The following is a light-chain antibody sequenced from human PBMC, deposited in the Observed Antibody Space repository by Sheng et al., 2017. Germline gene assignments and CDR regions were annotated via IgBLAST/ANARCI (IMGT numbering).Light chain of an antibody. J-gene: IGKJ4*01. V-gene: IGKV1-12*01. CDR3: QQANSFPLS. CDR1: QDISSW. CDR2: AAS. Sequence: DIQMTQSPSSISASVGDRVTITCRASQDISSWLVWYQQTPGKAPKVLIYAASNLQSGVPSRFSGSGSGTDFTLTISSLQPEDFATYYCQQANSFPLSFGGGTKVEIK.